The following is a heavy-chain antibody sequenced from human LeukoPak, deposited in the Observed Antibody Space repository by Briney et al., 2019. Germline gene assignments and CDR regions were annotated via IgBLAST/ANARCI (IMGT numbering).Heavy chain of an antibody. J-gene: IGHJ5*02. CDR1: GGSISSYY. CDR2: IYYSGST. V-gene: IGHV4-59*01. D-gene: IGHD3-10*01. CDR3: ARGGYYGSGNDFRFDP. Sequence: SETLSLTCTVSGGSISSYYWSWIRQPPGKGLEWIGYIYYSGSTSYKPSLKSRVTISVDTSKNQFSLKLSSVTAADAAVYYCARGGYYGSGNDFRFDPWGQGTLVTVSS.